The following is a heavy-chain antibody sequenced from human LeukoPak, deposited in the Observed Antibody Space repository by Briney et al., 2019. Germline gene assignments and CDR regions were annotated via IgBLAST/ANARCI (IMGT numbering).Heavy chain of an antibody. D-gene: IGHD6-19*01. CDR3: ARKSNTSSGWFAFDY. J-gene: IGHJ4*02. CDR2: MNPKSQNT. Sequence: ASVKVSCKASGYTFTNYDVNWVRQATGQGLEWMGWMNPKSQNTGYAQKFQGRVTMTRNTSISTAYMELSSLRSEDTAVYYCARKSNTSSGWFAFDYWGQGTLVTVSS. V-gene: IGHV1-8*02. CDR1: GYTFTNYD.